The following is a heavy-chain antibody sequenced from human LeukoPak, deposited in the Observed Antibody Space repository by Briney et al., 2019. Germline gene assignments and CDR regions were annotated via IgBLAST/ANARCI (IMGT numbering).Heavy chain of an antibody. CDR2: IKQDGSEK. V-gene: IGHV3-7*01. J-gene: IGHJ4*02. CDR1: GLTFSSYW. Sequence: GGSLRLSCAASGLTFSSYWMSWVRQAPGKGLEWVANIKQDGSEKYYVDSVKGRFTISRDNAKNSLYLQMNSLRAEDTAVYYCARGYSSGWYGFDYWGQGTLVTVSS. CDR3: ARGYSSGWYGFDY. D-gene: IGHD6-19*01.